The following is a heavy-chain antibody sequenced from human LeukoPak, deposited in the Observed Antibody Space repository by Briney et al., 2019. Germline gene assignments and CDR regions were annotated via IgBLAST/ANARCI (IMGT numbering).Heavy chain of an antibody. CDR2: IYSGGST. CDR1: GFIVSSKY. J-gene: IGHJ4*02. V-gene: IGHV3-53*01. D-gene: IGHD3-22*01. Sequence: GGSLRLSCAASGFIVSSKYMSWVRQAPGKGLEWVSVIYSGGSTYYADSVKGRFTISRDNAKNSLYLQMNSLRAEDTAVYYCAGSGSYRDFDYWGQGTLATVSS. CDR3: AGSGSYRDFDY.